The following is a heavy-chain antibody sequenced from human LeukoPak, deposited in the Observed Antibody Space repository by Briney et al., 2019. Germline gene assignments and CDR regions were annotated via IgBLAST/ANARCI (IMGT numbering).Heavy chain of an antibody. J-gene: IGHJ6*03. CDR3: ARKRTYYYYYMDV. CDR2: INTNTGNP. Sequence: ASVKVSCKASGYTFTSYGISWVRQAPGQGLEWMGWINTNTGNPTYAQGFTGRFVFSLDTSVSTAYLQISSLKAEDTAVYYCARKRTYYYYYMDVWGKGTTVTVSS. V-gene: IGHV7-4-1*02. D-gene: IGHD2-8*01. CDR1: GYTFTSYG.